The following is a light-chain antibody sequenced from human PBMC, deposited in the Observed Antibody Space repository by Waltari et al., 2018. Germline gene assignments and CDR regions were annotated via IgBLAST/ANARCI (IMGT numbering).Light chain of an antibody. CDR1: RDITDA. Sequence: DIQITQSPSSLSASVGDRVTITCRASRDITDALAWYQQKPGRAPKVLLFDAASLQSGVPSRFIGSGSGTDFTFTISSLQPEDFATYYCQHYYSTPRTFGRGTTVEIK. CDR2: DAA. CDR3: QHYYSTPRT. V-gene: IGKV1-NL1*01. J-gene: IGKJ2*02.